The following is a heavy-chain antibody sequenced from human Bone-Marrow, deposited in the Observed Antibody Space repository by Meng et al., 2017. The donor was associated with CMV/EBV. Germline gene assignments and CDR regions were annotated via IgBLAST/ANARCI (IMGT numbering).Heavy chain of an antibody. CDR2: ISSGRKYI. J-gene: IGHJ4*02. CDR3: ARDDYTWSRDY. D-gene: IGHD4-11*01. CDR1: GFTFPSFT. Sequence: GGSLRLSCAASGFTFPSFTMSWVRQAPGKGLEWVSLISSGRKYILYADSVRGRFTISRDDAENSVHLQMNSLRAEDTGIDFCARDDYTWSRDYWGQGTLVTVSS. V-gene: IGHV3-21*06.